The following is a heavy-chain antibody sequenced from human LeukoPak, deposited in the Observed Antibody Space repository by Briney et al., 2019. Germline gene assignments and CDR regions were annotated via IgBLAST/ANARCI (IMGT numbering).Heavy chain of an antibody. CDR1: GFTFSSYW. V-gene: IGHV3-7*01. CDR2: IKQDGSEK. D-gene: IGHD3-10*01. J-gene: IGHJ4*02. Sequence: GGSLRLSCAASGFTFSSYWMSWVRQAPGKGLEWVANIKQDGSEKYYVDSVKGRFTISRGNAKNSLYLQMNSLRAEDTAVYYCARDRRYGSGYFDYWGQGTLVTVSS. CDR3: ARDRRYGSGYFDY.